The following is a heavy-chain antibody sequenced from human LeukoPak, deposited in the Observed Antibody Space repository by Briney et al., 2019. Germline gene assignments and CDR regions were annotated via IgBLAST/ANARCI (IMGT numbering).Heavy chain of an antibody. D-gene: IGHD5-12*01. CDR3: ARGDSGYDSIDHYFDY. J-gene: IGHJ4*02. CDR2: IYHSGST. CDR1: GVSISSGGYS. V-gene: IGHV4-30-2*01. Sequence: SETLSLTCAVSGVSISSGGYSWSWIRQPPGKGLEWIGYIYHSGSTYYNPSLKSRVTISVDRSKNQFSLKLSSVTAADTAVYYCARGDSGYDSIDHYFDYWGQGTLVTVSS.